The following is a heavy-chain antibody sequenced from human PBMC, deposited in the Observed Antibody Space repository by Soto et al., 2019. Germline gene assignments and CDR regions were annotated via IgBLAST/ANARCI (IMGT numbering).Heavy chain of an antibody. V-gene: IGHV4-61*08. CDR3: TREQSDDNYFDP. D-gene: IGHD6-19*01. CDR1: GAALSSGGYF. J-gene: IGHJ5*02. CDR2: IYYSGGT. Sequence: SETLSLTCTVSGAALSSGGYFYTWFRHPPGKGLEWLGYIYYSGGTNYNPSLKSRVTISLDKSKSQFSLRLISVTAADTAVYYCTREQSDDNYFDPWGQGTLVTVSS.